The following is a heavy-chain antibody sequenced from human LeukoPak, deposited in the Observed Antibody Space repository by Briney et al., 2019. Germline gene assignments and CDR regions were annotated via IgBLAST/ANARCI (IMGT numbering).Heavy chain of an antibody. V-gene: IGHV1-24*01. D-gene: IGHD4-17*01. CDR1: GYTLTELS. CDR2: FDPEDGET. CDR3: ARDGLKGYGDRLHPFDY. Sequence: VASVKASRKVSGYTLTELSMHWVRQAPGKGLEWMGGFDPEDGETIYAQKLQGRVTMTTDTSTSTAYMELRSLRSDDTAVYYCARDGLKGYGDRLHPFDYWGQGTLVTVSS. J-gene: IGHJ4*02.